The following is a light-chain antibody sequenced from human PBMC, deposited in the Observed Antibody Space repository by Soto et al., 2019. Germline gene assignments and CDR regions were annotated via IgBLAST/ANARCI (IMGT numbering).Light chain of an antibody. Sequence: QSVLTQPASVSGSPGQSITISCTGTSSDVGGYNYVSWYQQHPGKAPKLTIYEVSNRPSGVSNRFSGSKSGNTASLTISGLQAEDEADYYCSSYTSSSTLIYVFGTGTKVTVL. J-gene: IGLJ1*01. CDR1: SSDVGGYNY. V-gene: IGLV2-14*01. CDR3: SSYTSSSTLIYV. CDR2: EVS.